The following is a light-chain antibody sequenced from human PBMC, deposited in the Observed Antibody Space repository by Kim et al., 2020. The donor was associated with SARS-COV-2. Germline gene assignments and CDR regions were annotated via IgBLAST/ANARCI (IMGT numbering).Light chain of an antibody. CDR1: QSVTKY. Sequence: LSPGDRATLSCRASQSVTKYLAWYQHKPGQTPRLLIYDASNSATGIPARFSGSGSGTDFTLTISSLEPEDFAVYYCQQRRHWPRTFGQGTKVEVK. J-gene: IGKJ1*01. CDR3: QQRRHWPRT. CDR2: DAS. V-gene: IGKV3-11*01.